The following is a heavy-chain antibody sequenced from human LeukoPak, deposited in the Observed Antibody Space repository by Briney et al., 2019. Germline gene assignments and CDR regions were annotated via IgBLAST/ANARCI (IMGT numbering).Heavy chain of an antibody. CDR1: GGSISSGNYY. J-gene: IGHJ2*01. D-gene: IGHD5-24*01. V-gene: IGHV4-61*02. CDR2: IWTDGVT. Sequence: PSQTLSLACTVSGGSISSGNYYWSWIRQPAGKGLEWIGRIWTDGVTSYKPSLKSRVTISVDTSKNQFSLKLSSVTAADTAVYYCARVTEVDVEMATIYWYFDLWGRGTLVTVSS. CDR3: ARVTEVDVEMATIYWYFDL.